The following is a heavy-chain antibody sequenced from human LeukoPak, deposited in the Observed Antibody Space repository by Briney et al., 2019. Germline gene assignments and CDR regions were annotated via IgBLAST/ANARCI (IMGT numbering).Heavy chain of an antibody. CDR1: GYTFTSYG. CDR2: ISAYNGNT. CDR3: ARVADNAACYYYGMDV. D-gene: IGHD1-14*01. J-gene: IGHJ6*02. V-gene: IGHV1-18*01. Sequence: GASVKVSCKASGYTFTSYGISWVRQAPGQGLEWMGWISAYNGNTNYAQKLQGRVTMTTDTSTSTAYMELRSLRSDDTAVYYCARVADNAACYYYGMDVWGQGTTVTVSS.